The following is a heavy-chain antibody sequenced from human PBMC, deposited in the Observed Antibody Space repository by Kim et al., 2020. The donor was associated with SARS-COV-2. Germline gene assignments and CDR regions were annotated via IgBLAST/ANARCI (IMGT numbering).Heavy chain of an antibody. CDR1: GFTFSSYA. D-gene: IGHD6-13*01. V-gene: IGHV3-30-3*01. CDR3: ARDQVEGSSWYLGSKY. CDR2: ISYDGSNK. J-gene: IGHJ4*01. Sequence: GGSLRLSCAASGFTFSSYAMHWVRQAPGKGLEWVAVISYDGSNKYYADSVKGRFTISRDNSKNTLYLQMNSLRAEDTAVYYCARDQVEGSSWYLGSKYWG.